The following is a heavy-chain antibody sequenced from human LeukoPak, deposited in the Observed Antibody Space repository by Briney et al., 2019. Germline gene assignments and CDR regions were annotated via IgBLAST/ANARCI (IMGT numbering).Heavy chain of an antibody. CDR3: ARHCSRSTSCSTHYYYMDV. D-gene: IGHD2-2*01. Sequence: SETLSLTCTVSGGSISSYYWSWIRQPPGKGLEWIGYIYTSGSTNYNPSLKSRVTISVDTSKDQFSLKLSSVTAADTAVYYCARHCSRSTSCSTHYYYMDVWGKGTTVTVSS. CDR2: IYTSGST. J-gene: IGHJ6*03. CDR1: GGSISSYY. V-gene: IGHV4-4*09.